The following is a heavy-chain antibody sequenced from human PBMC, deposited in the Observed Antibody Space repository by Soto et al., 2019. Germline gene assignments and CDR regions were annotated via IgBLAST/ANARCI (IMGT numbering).Heavy chain of an antibody. CDR2: IYYSGST. CDR1: CSPIRRHY. CDR3: ASPKIAFYKWFDP. D-gene: IGHD3-3*02. Sequence: SETLSPICTVSCSPIRRHYRRWIRQPPGKGLEWIGYIYYSGSTNYNPSLKSRVTISVDTSKNQFSLKLSSVTAADTAVYYCASPKIAFYKWFDPWGQGTLVTVS. V-gene: IGHV4-59*08. J-gene: IGHJ5*02.